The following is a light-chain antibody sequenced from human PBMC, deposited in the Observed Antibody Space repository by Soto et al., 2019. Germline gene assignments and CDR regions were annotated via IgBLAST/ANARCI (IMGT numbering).Light chain of an antibody. J-gene: IGKJ3*01. V-gene: IGKV3-20*01. CDR3: QQYGSSIFT. CDR1: QIVSSSY. CDR2: GAS. Sequence: EIVLTQSPGTLSLSPGERATLSCRASQIVSSSYLAWYQQKPGQAPRLLIHGASSRATGIPDRFSGSGSGTDFTLTISRLEPEDFAVYYCQQYGSSIFTFGPGTQVDIK.